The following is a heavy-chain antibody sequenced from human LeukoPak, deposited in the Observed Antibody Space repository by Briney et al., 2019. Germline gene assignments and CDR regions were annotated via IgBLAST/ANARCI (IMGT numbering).Heavy chain of an antibody. Sequence: ASVKVSCKASGYTFTGYYMHWVRQAPGQGLEWMGWINPNSGGTNYAQKFQGRVTMTRDTSISTAYMELSRLRSDDTAVYYCARSPTAANYYYYGMDVWGQGTTVTVSS. D-gene: IGHD6-25*01. CDR3: ARSPTAANYYYYGMDV. CDR1: GYTFTGYY. V-gene: IGHV1-2*02. J-gene: IGHJ6*02. CDR2: INPNSGGT.